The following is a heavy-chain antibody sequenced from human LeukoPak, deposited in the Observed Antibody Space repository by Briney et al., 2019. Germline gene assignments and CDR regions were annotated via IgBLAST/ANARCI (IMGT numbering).Heavy chain of an antibody. CDR3: ARLRRNTDSSGFFYYYDY. CDR2: INTVSSYI. Sequence: PGGSLRLSCAASGFSFSSYSFNWVRQAPGKGLEWVSSINTVSSYIYYADSLKGRFTISRDNAKNSVYLQMDRLRAEDSAVYYCARLRRNTDSSGFFYYYDYWGQGTLVTVSS. J-gene: IGHJ4*02. D-gene: IGHD3-22*01. CDR1: GFSFSSYS. V-gene: IGHV3-21*06.